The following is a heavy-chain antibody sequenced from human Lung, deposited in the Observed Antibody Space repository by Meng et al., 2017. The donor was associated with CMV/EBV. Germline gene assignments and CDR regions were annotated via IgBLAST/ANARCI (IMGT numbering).Heavy chain of an antibody. J-gene: IGHJ5*02. Sequence: GGXLRLXXAASGFTFSSYAMSWVRQAPGKGLEWVSAISGSGGSTYYADSVKGRFTISRDNSKNTLYLQMNSLRAEDTAVYYCAKVVVPAAMRNWFDPWGQGXLVTVSS. CDR3: AKVVVPAAMRNWFDP. CDR2: ISGSGGST. CDR1: GFTFSSYA. V-gene: IGHV3-23*01. D-gene: IGHD2-2*01.